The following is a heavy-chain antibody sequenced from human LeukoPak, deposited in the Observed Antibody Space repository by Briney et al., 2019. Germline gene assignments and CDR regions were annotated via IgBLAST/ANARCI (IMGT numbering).Heavy chain of an antibody. CDR1: GFNFASNW. D-gene: IGHD2-21*01. J-gene: IGHJ4*02. Sequence: GGSLRLSCAASGFNFASNWMHWVRQTPGKGLMWVSRINSGGSGTSYADSVEGRFTISRDNSKNTLYLQMNSLRAEDTAVYYCARKELWSYYFDYWGQGTLVTVSS. CDR3: ARKELWSYYFDY. CDR2: INSGGSGT. V-gene: IGHV3-74*01.